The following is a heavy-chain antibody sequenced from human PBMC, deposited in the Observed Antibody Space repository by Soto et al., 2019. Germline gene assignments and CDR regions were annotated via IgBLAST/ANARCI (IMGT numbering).Heavy chain of an antibody. V-gene: IGHV3-23*01. Sequence: EVQLLESGGGLAQPGGSLRLSCVVSGFTFNNYGMSWVRQAPGKGLEWVSAISGSGATIYYADSVKGRFTISRDNSKNTLYLHMNSMRAEDTAQYYCAKDVLHFWSGDPYYFDYWGQGTPVTVSS. CDR3: AKDVLHFWSGDPYYFDY. J-gene: IGHJ4*02. CDR2: ISGSGATI. CDR1: GFTFNNYG. D-gene: IGHD3-3*02.